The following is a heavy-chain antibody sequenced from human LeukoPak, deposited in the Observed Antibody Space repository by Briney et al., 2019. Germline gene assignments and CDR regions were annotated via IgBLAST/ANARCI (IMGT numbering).Heavy chain of an antibody. Sequence: GGSLRLSCAAYGFTFSSYEMNWVRQAPGKGLEWVSYISSSGSTIYYADSVKDRFTISRDNAKNSLYLQMNSLRAEDTAVYYCGELGITMVGGVWGKGTTVTISS. D-gene: IGHD3-10*02. CDR3: GELGITMVGGV. CDR2: ISSSGSTI. V-gene: IGHV3-48*03. J-gene: IGHJ6*04. CDR1: GFTFSSYE.